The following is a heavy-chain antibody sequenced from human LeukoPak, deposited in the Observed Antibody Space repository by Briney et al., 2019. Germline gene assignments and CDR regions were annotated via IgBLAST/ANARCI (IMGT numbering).Heavy chain of an antibody. J-gene: IGHJ4*02. D-gene: IGHD3-22*01. Sequence: ASVKVSCKASGYTFTSYDINWVRQATGQGLEWMGWMNPNSGNTAYAKKFQGRVTMTRDRSISTAYMEVSNLISEDTAVYYCARGFSDYDGTDYAILKYWGQGTLVTVSS. V-gene: IGHV1-8*01. CDR3: ARGFSDYDGTDYAILKY. CDR2: MNPNSGNT. CDR1: GYTFTSYD.